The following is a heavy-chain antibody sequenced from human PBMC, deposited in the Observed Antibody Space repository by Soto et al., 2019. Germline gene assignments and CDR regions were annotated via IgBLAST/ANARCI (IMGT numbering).Heavy chain of an antibody. CDR1: GFTVSSNY. V-gene: IGHV3-53*04. Sequence: EVQLVESGGGLVQPGGSLRLSCAASGFTVSSNYMSWVRQAPGKGLEWVSVIYSGGSTYYADSVKGRFTISSHKSKNTLYLQMNSLSAEDTAVYYCASRPFPDIDYWGQGTLVTVSS. CDR3: ASRPFPDIDY. D-gene: IGHD3-16*01. J-gene: IGHJ4*02. CDR2: IYSGGST.